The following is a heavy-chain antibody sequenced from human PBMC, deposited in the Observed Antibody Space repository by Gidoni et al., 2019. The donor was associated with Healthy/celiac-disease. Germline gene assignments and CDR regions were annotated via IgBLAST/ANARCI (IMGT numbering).Heavy chain of an antibody. D-gene: IGHD1-1*01. J-gene: IGHJ6*02. CDR1: GVTSRYYY. V-gene: IGHV3-11*01. CDR3: ARDWTGTYGEYYYYYGMDV. Sequence: QVQLVESGGGLVKPGGSLRLSCAASGVTSRYYYMSWIRQAPGKGLEWVSYISSSGSTIYYADSVKGRFTISRDNAKNSLYLQMNSLRAEDTAVYYCARDWTGTYGEYYYYYGMDVWGQGTTVTVSS. CDR2: ISSSGSTI.